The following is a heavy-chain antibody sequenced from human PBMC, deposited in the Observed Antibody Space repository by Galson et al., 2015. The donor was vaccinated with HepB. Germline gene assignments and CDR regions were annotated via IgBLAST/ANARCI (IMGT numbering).Heavy chain of an antibody. J-gene: IGHJ6*02. CDR1: GFTFSSYW. CDR3: ARVTGGDYYYYGMDV. CDR2: INSDGSST. D-gene: IGHD3-10*01. Sequence: SLRLSCAASGFTFSSYWMHWVRQAPGKGLVWVSRINSDGSSTSYADSVKGRFTISRDNAKNTLYLQMNSLRAEDTAVYYCARVTGGDYYYYGMDVWGQGTTVTVSS. V-gene: IGHV3-74*01.